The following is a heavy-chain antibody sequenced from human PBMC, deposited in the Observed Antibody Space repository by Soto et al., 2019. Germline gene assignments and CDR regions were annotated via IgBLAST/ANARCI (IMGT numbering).Heavy chain of an antibody. J-gene: IGHJ6*01. D-gene: IGHD5-18*01. CDR3: ATESVDTPMEHRIGMDV. V-gene: IGHV3-48*02. CDR2: ISPSSSTI. CDR1: GFTFSSYS. Sequence: EVQLVESGGGLVQPGGSLRLSCAASGFTFSSYSMNWVRQAPGKGLEWVSYISPSSSTIYYADSVKGRFTISRDNAKNSLYLQMNSLRDEDTAVYYCATESVDTPMEHRIGMDVWGQGTTVTGSS.